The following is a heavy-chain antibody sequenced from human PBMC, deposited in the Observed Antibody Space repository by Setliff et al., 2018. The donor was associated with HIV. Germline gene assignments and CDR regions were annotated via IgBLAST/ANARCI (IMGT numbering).Heavy chain of an antibody. Sequence: SETLSLTCTVSGVPTSASTYYWGWIRQPPGKGLDWIGYISYSGKTYYNPSLKSRVTISVDTSNNHFSLRLSSVTAADTAVYYCTIPASSLAPNWGRGTQVTVPQ. CDR1: GVPTSASTYY. V-gene: IGHV4-39*02. CDR2: ISYSGKT. J-gene: IGHJ4*02. CDR3: TIPASSLAPN.